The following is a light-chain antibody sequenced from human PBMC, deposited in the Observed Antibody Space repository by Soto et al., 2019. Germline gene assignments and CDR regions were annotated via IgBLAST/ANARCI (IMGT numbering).Light chain of an antibody. CDR1: QGISNA. CDR3: HQFNIYPRT. CDR2: DAS. J-gene: IGKJ4*01. Sequence: AIQLTQSPSSLAASVGDSVTITCRASQGISNALAWYQHKPGKAPKSLIYDASSLQSGVPSRFTGSVSGTDFTLTISSLQAEDFATYYCHQFNIYPRTFGGGTRVE. V-gene: IGKV1-13*02.